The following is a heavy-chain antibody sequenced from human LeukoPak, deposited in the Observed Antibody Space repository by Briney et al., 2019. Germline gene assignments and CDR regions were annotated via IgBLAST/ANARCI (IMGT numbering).Heavy chain of an antibody. D-gene: IGHD3-22*01. V-gene: IGHV4-59*11. CDR1: GGSISSHY. J-gene: IGHJ4*02. Sequence: AETLTLTCTVSGGSISSHYRSWIRQPPGKGLEWIGYIYYSGSTKFNPSLKSRVTISVDTSKNQFSLKLSSVTAADTAVYYCARGGGVTYYDSTGYLWYFDYWGQR. CDR2: IYYSGST. CDR3: ARGGGVTYYDSTGYLWYFDY.